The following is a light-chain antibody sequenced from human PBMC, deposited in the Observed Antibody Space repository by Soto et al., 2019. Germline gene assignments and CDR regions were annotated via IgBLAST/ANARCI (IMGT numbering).Light chain of an antibody. V-gene: IGLV2-23*01. CDR2: EGS. CDR1: SSDVGSYNL. Sequence: QSALTQPASVSGSPGQSITISCTGTSSDVGSYNLVSWYQQHPGKAPKLMIYEGSKRPSGVSNRFSGSKSGNTASLTISGLQAEDDADYYCCSYAGSSTPGVFGGGTKVTVL. J-gene: IGLJ2*01. CDR3: CSYAGSSTPGV.